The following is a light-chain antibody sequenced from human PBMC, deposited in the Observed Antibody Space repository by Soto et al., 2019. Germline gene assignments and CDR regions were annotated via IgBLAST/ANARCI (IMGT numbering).Light chain of an antibody. Sequence: QSVLTQPPSVSGAPGHRVTVSCTGSSSNIGAGYDVHWYQRLPGTAPKVLIYNNNNRPSGVPDRFSGSKSGTSASLAITGLQAEDEADYYCQSYDSSLSGSYVFGTATKVTVL. V-gene: IGLV1-40*01. J-gene: IGLJ1*01. CDR3: QSYDSSLSGSYV. CDR1: SSNIGAGYD. CDR2: NNN.